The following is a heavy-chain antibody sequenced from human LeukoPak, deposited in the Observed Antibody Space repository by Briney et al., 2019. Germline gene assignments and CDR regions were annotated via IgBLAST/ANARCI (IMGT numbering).Heavy chain of an antibody. Sequence: GESLQISWKGSGYSFINYWIGWVRQMPGKGLEWMGIIYPGDSDTRYSPSFQGQVTISADKSISTAYLQWSSLKASDTAMYYCARRLRYDAFDIWGQGTMVTVSS. CDR2: IYPGDSDT. CDR1: GYSFINYW. J-gene: IGHJ3*02. D-gene: IGHD2-15*01. CDR3: ARRLRYDAFDI. V-gene: IGHV5-51*01.